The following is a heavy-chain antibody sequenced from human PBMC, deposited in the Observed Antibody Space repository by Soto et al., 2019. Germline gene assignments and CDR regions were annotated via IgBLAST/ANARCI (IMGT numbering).Heavy chain of an antibody. CDR3: AHRGYGDYPRDNWFDP. V-gene: IGHV2-5*01. CDR2: IYWNDDK. D-gene: IGHD4-17*01. J-gene: IGHJ5*02. CDR1: GFSLSSGGAG. Sequence: QITLKESGPTLVKPTQTLTLTCTFSGFSLSSGGAGVGWIRQPPGKGLEWLALIYWNDDKCYSPSLKSRLTITKDTSKNQVVLLMTDMDPVDTTTYYCAHRGYGDYPRDNWFDPWGQGTLVTVSS.